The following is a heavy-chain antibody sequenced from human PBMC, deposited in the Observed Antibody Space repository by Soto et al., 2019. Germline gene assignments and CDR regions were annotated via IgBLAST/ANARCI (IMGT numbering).Heavy chain of an antibody. CDR3: ARSGSYSYYFDY. CDR2: IYYSGST. Sequence: SETLSLTCTVSGGSISSYYWSWIRQPPGKGLEWIGYIYYSGSTNYNPSLKSRVTISVDTSKNQFSLKLSSVTAADTAVYYCARSGSYSYYFDYWGQGTLVTVSS. D-gene: IGHD1-26*01. CDR1: GGSISSYY. V-gene: IGHV4-59*08. J-gene: IGHJ4*02.